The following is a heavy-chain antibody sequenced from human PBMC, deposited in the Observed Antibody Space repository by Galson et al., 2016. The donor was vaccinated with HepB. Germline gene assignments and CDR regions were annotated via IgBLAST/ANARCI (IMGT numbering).Heavy chain of an antibody. CDR2: ISYDGNNK. J-gene: IGHJ4*02. CDR3: ARKSMAGPRSYFDY. CDR1: GFTFNKYP. D-gene: IGHD6-19*01. Sequence: SLRLSCAASGFTFNKYPMFWVRRAPGKGLEWVAVISYDGNNKYYADSVKGRFTISRDSSQNTLYLKMNSLRTEDTAVYFCARKSMAGPRSYFDYWGQGTLVTVSS. V-gene: IGHV3-30*03.